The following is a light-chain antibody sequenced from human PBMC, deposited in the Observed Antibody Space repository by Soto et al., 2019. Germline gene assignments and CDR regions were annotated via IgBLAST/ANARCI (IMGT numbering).Light chain of an antibody. Sequence: QSALTQPASVSGSPGQSIAISCTGTSGDIGGYNYVSWYQQHPGKAPKLILYDVGTRPSGVSDRFSGSKSGNTASLTISGLQAEDEADYYCSSYTPGSTLFGTGTKLTVL. V-gene: IGLV2-14*01. J-gene: IGLJ1*01. CDR1: SGDIGGYNY. CDR2: DVG. CDR3: SSYTPGSTL.